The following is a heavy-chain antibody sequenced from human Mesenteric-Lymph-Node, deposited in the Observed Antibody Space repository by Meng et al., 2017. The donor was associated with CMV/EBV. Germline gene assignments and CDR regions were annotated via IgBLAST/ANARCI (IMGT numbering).Heavy chain of an antibody. J-gene: IGHJ6*02. CDR1: GGSVSSGSYY. D-gene: IGHD5-24*01. CDR2: IYYSGST. V-gene: IGHV4-61*01. Sequence: SETLSLTCTVSGGSVSSGSYYWSWIRQPPGKGLEWIGYIYYSGSTNYNPSLKSRVTISVDTSKNQFSLKLSSVTAADTAVYYCARGMAMTYYYGMDVWGQGTTVTVSS. CDR3: ARGMAMTYYYGMDV.